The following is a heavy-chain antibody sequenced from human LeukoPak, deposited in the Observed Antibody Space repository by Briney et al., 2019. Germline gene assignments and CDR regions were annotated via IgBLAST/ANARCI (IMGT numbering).Heavy chain of an antibody. V-gene: IGHV3-23*01. Sequence: GGSLRLSCAASGFTFSNYAMTWVRQAPGKGLEWVSSISGNSANTYYADSVKGRSTVSRANSKNILYLQMNSLRVEDTAVYFCAKGVRLWFAFYFDYWGQGTLATVSS. D-gene: IGHD3-10*01. J-gene: IGHJ4*02. CDR2: ISGNSANT. CDR1: GFTFSNYA. CDR3: AKGVRLWFAFYFDY.